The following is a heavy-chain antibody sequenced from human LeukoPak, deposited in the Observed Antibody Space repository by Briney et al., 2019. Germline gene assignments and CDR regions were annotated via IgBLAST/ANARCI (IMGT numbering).Heavy chain of an antibody. J-gene: IGHJ4*02. V-gene: IGHV1-69*13. CDR1: GGTFSSYA. Sequence: ASVKVSCKASGGTFSSYAISWVRQAPGQGLEWMGGIIPIFGTANYAQKFQGRVTITADESTSTAYMELSSLRSEDTAVYYCARVSPNTVTTLQYFDYWGQGTLVTVSS. CDR2: IIPIFGTA. D-gene: IGHD4-17*01. CDR3: ARVSPNTVTTLQYFDY.